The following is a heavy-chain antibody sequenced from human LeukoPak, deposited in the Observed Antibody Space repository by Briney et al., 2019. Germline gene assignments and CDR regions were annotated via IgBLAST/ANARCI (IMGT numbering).Heavy chain of an antibody. Sequence: GGSLRLSCAASGFTFITYSMNWVRQAPGKGLEWVSSISSSSDYIYYADSVKGRFTISRDNARNSLYLQMNSLRAEDTAVYYCALSSSWYGGFFDYWGQGTLVTVSS. CDR2: ISSSSDYI. CDR3: ALSSSWYGGFFDY. CDR1: GFTFITYS. V-gene: IGHV3-21*01. J-gene: IGHJ4*02. D-gene: IGHD6-13*01.